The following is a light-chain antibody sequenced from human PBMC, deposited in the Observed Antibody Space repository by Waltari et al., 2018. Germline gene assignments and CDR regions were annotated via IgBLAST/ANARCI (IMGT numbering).Light chain of an antibody. CDR3: QNHERLPAT. J-gene: IGKJ1*01. CDR2: HAS. Sequence: EVVLTQSPGTLSLSPGERATLACRASQSVSSFLAWYQQKPCQAPRLLIYHASNRATGIPDRFSGSGSGTDFSLTISRLEPEDFAVYYCQNHERLPATFGQGTKVEI. CDR1: QSVSSF. V-gene: IGKV3-20*01.